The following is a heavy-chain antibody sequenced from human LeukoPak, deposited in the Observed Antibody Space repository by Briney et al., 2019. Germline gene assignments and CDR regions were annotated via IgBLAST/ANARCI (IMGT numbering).Heavy chain of an antibody. V-gene: IGHV5-51*01. CDR3: ARQNDYGDYVPLDLDY. Sequence: GESLKISCKGSGYSFTSYWIGWVRQMPGKGLEWMGIIYPGDSVTRYSPSFQGQVTISADKSISTAYLQWSSLKASDTAMYYCARQNDYGDYVPLDLDYWGQGTLVTVSS. D-gene: IGHD4-17*01. CDR2: IYPGDSVT. J-gene: IGHJ4*02. CDR1: GYSFTSYW.